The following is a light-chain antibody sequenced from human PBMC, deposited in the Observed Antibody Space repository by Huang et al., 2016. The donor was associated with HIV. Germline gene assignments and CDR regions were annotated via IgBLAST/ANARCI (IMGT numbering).Light chain of an antibody. V-gene: IGKV1-33*01. CDR3: QQHVDFPVT. Sequence: DIQMTQSPSSLSASLKDRVTITCRASHDISNYLNWYQQRPGKAPKLLIYDASNLDTGVPSRFTGSGSGTDFTLTISGLQPEDIGTYYCQQHVDFPVTFGQGTRLEIK. CDR1: HDISNY. J-gene: IGKJ5*01. CDR2: DAS.